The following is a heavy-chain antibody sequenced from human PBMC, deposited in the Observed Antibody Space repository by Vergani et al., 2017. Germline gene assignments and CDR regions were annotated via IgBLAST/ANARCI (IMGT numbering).Heavy chain of an antibody. Sequence: EVQLLESGGDLVQPGGSLRLSCAASGFTFIMHAMSWVRQAPGKGLEWVSTLSASDRRTHYADSVKGRFTISRDSSKNTLFLHMNSLRPEDTAVYYCAKVCRSEVDGTFGAFDIWGQGTMVTVSS. J-gene: IGHJ3*02. CDR2: LSASDRRT. CDR3: AKVCRSEVDGTFGAFDI. CDR1: GFTFIMHA. D-gene: IGHD6-19*01. V-gene: IGHV3-23*01.